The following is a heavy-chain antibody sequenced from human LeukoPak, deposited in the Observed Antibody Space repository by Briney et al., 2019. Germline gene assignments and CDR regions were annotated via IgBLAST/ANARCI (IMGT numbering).Heavy chain of an antibody. CDR2: IGTGDGGP. D-gene: IGHD6-13*01. V-gene: IGHV3-23*01. CDR3: ARDAFGQQLVHYYYYGMDV. CDR1: RFTFSNYA. Sequence: GGSLRLSCVASRFTFSNYAMSWVRQAPGKGLEWVSLIGTGDGGPYYADSVKGRFTISRDNSKNTLYLQMNSLRAEDTAVYYCARDAFGQQLVHYYYYGMDVWGQGTTVTVSS. J-gene: IGHJ6*02.